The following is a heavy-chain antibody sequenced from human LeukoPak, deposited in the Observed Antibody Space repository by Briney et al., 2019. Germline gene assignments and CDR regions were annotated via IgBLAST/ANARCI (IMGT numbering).Heavy chain of an antibody. D-gene: IGHD2-8*02. Sequence: GGSLRLSCAASGFTFSTFAMIWVRQPPGKGLEWVSSIFPSGGEIHYADSVRGRFTISRVNSKSTLSLQMNSLRAEDTAIYYCATYRQVLLPFESWGQGTLVTVSS. CDR1: GFTFSTFA. J-gene: IGHJ4*02. V-gene: IGHV3-23*01. CDR3: ATYRQVLLPFES. CDR2: IFPSGGEI.